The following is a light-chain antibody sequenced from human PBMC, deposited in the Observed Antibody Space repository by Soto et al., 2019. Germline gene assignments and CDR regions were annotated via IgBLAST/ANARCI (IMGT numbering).Light chain of an antibody. Sequence: QSVLTRPASVSGSPGQSITISCTGTSSDVGGYNYVSWYQQHPGKAPRLIIYEVSNRPSGVSNRFSGSKSGNTASLTISGLQAEDVADYYCSSYTNSGTRVFGTGTRSPS. CDR2: EVS. CDR3: SSYTNSGTRV. V-gene: IGLV2-14*01. J-gene: IGLJ1*01. CDR1: SSDVGGYNY.